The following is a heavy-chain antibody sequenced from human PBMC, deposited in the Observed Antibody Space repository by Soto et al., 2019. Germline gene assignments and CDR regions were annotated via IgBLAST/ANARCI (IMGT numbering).Heavy chain of an antibody. Sequence: QVQLQESGPGLVKPSGTLSLTCTVSGGSMSSSNWWNWVRQPPGKGLEWIGETLHSGRTNYNPSLKSRVTISVDKSKNHFSLKLSSVTAADKAVYYGERSEATVLDYWGQGTLVTVSS. D-gene: IGHD4-17*01. V-gene: IGHV4-4*02. CDR1: GGSMSSSNW. CDR3: ERSEATVLDY. J-gene: IGHJ4*02. CDR2: TLHSGRT.